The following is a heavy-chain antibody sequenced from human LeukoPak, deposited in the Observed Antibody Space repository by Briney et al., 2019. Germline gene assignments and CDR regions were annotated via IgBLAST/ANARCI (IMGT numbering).Heavy chain of an antibody. J-gene: IGHJ6*02. Sequence: ASVKVSCKASGYTFTSYDINWVRQATGQGLEWMGWMNPNSGNTGYAQKFQGRVTMTRNTTLSTAYMELSSLRSEDTAVYYCARAGVERFLEWLSTYYYGMDVWGQGTTVTVSS. CDR3: ARAGVERFLEWLSTYYYGMDV. V-gene: IGHV1-8*01. D-gene: IGHD3-3*01. CDR2: MNPNSGNT. CDR1: GYTFTSYD.